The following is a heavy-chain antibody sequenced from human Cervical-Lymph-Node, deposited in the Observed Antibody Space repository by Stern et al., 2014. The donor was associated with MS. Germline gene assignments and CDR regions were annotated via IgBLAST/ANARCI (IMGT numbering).Heavy chain of an antibody. CDR3: ARRGVLGDMDL. D-gene: IGHD3-10*01. Sequence: DQLVESGAEARKPGASVKISCKASGYGFTDFYLFWVRQAPGKGLECIGWINADNGGIKYVEKFQGRVSVTRDTSVSTTYLELRRLTSDDTAVYYCARRGVLGDMDLWGQGTPVTVSS. V-gene: IGHV1-2*02. CDR2: INADNGGI. CDR1: GYGFTDFY. J-gene: IGHJ5*02.